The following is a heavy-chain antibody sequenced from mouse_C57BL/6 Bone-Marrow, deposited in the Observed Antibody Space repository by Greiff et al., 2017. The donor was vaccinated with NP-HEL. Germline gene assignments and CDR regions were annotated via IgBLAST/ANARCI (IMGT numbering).Heavy chain of an antibody. D-gene: IGHD2-4*01. V-gene: IGHV1-55*01. Sequence: QVQLQQPGAELVKPGASVKMSCKASGYTFTSYWITWVKQRPGQGLEWIGDIYPGSGSTNYNEKFKSKATLTVDTSSSTAYMQLSSLTSEDSAVYYCARWVYDYDDYAMDYWGQGTSVTVSS. J-gene: IGHJ4*01. CDR2: IYPGSGST. CDR1: GYTFTSYW. CDR3: ARWVYDYDDYAMDY.